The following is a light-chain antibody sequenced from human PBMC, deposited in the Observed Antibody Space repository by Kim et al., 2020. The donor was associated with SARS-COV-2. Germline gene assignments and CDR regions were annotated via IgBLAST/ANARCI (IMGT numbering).Light chain of an antibody. CDR3: AAWEASLRGPV. CDR2: NTN. V-gene: IGLV1-44*01. CDR1: SSNIGTYI. J-gene: IGLJ3*02. Sequence: QSVLTQPPSASGTPGQRVTISCSGSSSNIGTYIVNWYQQLPGAAPKLLIYNTNQRPSGVPDRFSGSKSGTSASLVISGLQSEDEADYYCAAWEASLRGPVFGGGTQLTVL.